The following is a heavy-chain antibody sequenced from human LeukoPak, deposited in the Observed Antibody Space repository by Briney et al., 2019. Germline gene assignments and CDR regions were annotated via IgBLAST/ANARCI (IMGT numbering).Heavy chain of an antibody. CDR2: ISSSSSTI. V-gene: IGHV3-48*02. Sequence: PGGSLRLSCAASGFTFSSYSMNWVRQAPGKGLEWVSYISSSSSTIYYADSVKGRFTISRDNAKNSLYLQMNSLRDEDTAVYYCARDGSLGYCSSTSCYGYYYYGMDVWGQGTTVTVSS. J-gene: IGHJ6*02. D-gene: IGHD2-2*01. CDR3: ARDGSLGYCSSTSCYGYYYYGMDV. CDR1: GFTFSSYS.